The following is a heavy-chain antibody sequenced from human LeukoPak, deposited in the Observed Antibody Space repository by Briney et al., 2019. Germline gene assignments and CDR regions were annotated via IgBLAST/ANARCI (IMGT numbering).Heavy chain of an antibody. CDR2: MNPNSGNT. CDR1: GYTFTSYD. V-gene: IGHV1-8*01. J-gene: IGHJ5*02. CDR3: ARGDRITIFGVVISRWFDP. D-gene: IGHD3-3*01. Sequence: ASVKVSCKASGYTFTSYDINWVRQATGQGLEWMGWMNPNSGNTGYAQKFQGRVTMTRNTSISTAYMELSSLRSEDRAVYYCARGDRITIFGVVISRWFDPWGQGTLVTVSS.